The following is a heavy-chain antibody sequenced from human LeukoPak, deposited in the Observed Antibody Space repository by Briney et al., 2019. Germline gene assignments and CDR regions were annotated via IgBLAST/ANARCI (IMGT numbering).Heavy chain of an antibody. CDR3: SRDYYDSGTYTRLDF. CDR2: IRSKVYGGTS. V-gene: IGHV3-49*03. D-gene: IGHD3-10*01. CDR1: GFTFGDYA. J-gene: IGHJ4*02. Sequence: PGGSLRLSCTASGFTFGDYAMSWFRQAPGKGLEWVGFIRSKVYGGTSEYAASVKGRFAISRDDSKSVAYLQINSLITEDTAIYFCSRDYYDSGTYTRLDFWDQGTLVTVSS.